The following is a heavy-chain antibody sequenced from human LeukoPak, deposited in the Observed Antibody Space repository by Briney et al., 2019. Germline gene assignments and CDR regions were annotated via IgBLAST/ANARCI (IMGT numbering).Heavy chain of an antibody. CDR2: IKSKTDGGTT. CDR3: TKDRSECSSTSCYTSRRDY. D-gene: IGHD2-2*01. V-gene: IGHV3-15*01. Sequence: PGGSLRLSCAASGFTFSNAWMSWVHQAPGKGLEWVGRIKSKTDGGTTDYAAPVKGRFTISRDDSKNTLYLQMNSLKTEDTAVYYCTKDRSECSSTSCYTSRRDYWGQGTLVTVSS. J-gene: IGHJ4*02. CDR1: GFTFSNAW.